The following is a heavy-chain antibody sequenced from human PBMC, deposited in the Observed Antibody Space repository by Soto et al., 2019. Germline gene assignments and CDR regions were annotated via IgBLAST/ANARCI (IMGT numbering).Heavy chain of an antibody. Sequence: QMQLQESGPGLVKPSQTLSLTCTVSGGSISSGDYYWSWIRQPPGKGLEWIGYIDYSRSTYYNPSLKSRVTISVDTSKNQFSLKLSSVTAADTAVYYCARAVRGSYYDYWGQGTLVTVSS. J-gene: IGHJ4*02. D-gene: IGHD1-26*01. CDR3: ARAVRGSYYDY. CDR1: GGSISSGDYY. V-gene: IGHV4-30-4*01. CDR2: IDYSRST.